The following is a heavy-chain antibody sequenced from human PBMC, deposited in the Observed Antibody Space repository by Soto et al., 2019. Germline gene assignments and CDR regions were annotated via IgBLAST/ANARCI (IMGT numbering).Heavy chain of an antibody. CDR1: GFTFSSYW. V-gene: IGHV3-74*01. CDR2: INSDGSST. D-gene: IGHD5-18*01. CDR3: ARGLYRYSYGQTPYYYYMDV. Sequence: EVQLVESGGGLVQPGGSLRLSCAASGFTFSSYWMHWVRQAPGKGLVWVSRINSDGSSTSYADSVKGRFTISRDNAKNTLYLQMNRLRAEDTAVYYCARGLYRYSYGQTPYYYYMDVWGKGTTVTVSS. J-gene: IGHJ6*03.